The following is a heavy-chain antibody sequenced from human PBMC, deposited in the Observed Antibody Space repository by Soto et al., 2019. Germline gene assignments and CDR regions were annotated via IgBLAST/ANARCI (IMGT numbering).Heavy chain of an antibody. V-gene: IGHV4-34*01. CDR1: GGSFSGYY. CDR3: AREPRGSAYKYYFDY. D-gene: IGHD3-10*01. CDR2: INRSGST. Sequence: SETLSLTCAVYGGSFSGYYWSWIRQPPGKGLEWIGEINRSGSTNYNPSLKSRVTISVDTSKNQFSLKLSSVTAADTAVYYCAREPRGSAYKYYFDYWGQGTLVTVSS. J-gene: IGHJ4*02.